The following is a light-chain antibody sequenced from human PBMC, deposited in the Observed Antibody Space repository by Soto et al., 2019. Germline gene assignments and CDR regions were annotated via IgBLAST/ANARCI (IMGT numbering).Light chain of an antibody. V-gene: IGKV3-15*01. Sequence: EVLMTQSPATLSVSPGERVTLSCGASQSVRSNLAWYQQKPGQSPRLLIYGPSTRATGIPARFSGSGSGTEFTLTISSLQYEDFAVYYCQQYNNWHPITFGQGTRLEIK. CDR1: QSVRSN. J-gene: IGKJ5*01. CDR2: GPS. CDR3: QQYNNWHPIT.